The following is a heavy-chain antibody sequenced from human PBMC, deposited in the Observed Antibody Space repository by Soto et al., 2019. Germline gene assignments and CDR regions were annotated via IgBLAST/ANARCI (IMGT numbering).Heavy chain of an antibody. D-gene: IGHD5-12*01. CDR2: IIPIFGSA. Sequence: QVQLVQSGAEVKKAGSSVKVSCKASGGTFSIYAITWVRLAAGQGLEWLGRIIPIFGSANYAQKFQGRVTITADESTTTAYMELSSLRSDDTAVYYCAKDGGKDGYFGNWFDPWGQGTLVTVSS. CDR1: GGTFSIYA. J-gene: IGHJ5*02. CDR3: AKDGGKDGYFGNWFDP. V-gene: IGHV1-69*15.